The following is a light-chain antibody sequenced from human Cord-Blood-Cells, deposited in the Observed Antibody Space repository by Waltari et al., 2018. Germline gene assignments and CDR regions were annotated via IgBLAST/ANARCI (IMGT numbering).Light chain of an antibody. CDR3: QQYDNLPFT. CDR2: DAS. J-gene: IGKJ3*01. V-gene: IGKV1-33*01. Sequence: DIQMTQSPSSLSASVGDRVTITCQASQDISKYLNWYQQKPGKAPKLLIYDASNLEPGVPSRFSGGVSGTDFTFTISSLQPEDIATYYCQQYDNLPFTFGPGTKVDIK. CDR1: QDISKY.